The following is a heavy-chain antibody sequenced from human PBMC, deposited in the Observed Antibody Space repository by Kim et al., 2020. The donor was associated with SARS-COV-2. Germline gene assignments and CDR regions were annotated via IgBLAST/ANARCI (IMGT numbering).Heavy chain of an antibody. Sequence: YYPGSVKGRFTISRENAKNSLYLQMNSLRAGDTAVYYCARGYSYYYYMDVWGKGTTVTVSS. J-gene: IGHJ6*03. V-gene: IGHV3-13*01. CDR3: ARGYSYYYYMDV. D-gene: IGHD1-1*01.